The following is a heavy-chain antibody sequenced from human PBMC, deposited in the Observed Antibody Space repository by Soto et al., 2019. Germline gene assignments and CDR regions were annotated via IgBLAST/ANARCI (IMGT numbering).Heavy chain of an antibody. CDR1: GFTFTNYG. Sequence: GGSLRLSCAASGFTFTNYGMHWVRQAPGKGLEWVAVIWYDGTNKYYADSVKGRFTVSRDNSKSTLYLQMSNLGVEDTALYYCARSVDVVATIHFDYWGQGTLVTVSS. CDR3: ARSVDVVATIHFDY. V-gene: IGHV3-33*03. CDR2: IWYDGTNK. D-gene: IGHD5-12*01. J-gene: IGHJ4*02.